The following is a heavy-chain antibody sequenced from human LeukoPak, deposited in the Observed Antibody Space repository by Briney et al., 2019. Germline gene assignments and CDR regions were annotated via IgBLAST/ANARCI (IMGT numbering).Heavy chain of an antibody. J-gene: IGHJ4*02. CDR1: GFTFRTYG. D-gene: IGHD2-8*01. CDR3: AREGIYCVNGVCYLDY. V-gene: IGHV3-20*04. Sequence: GGSLRLSCAGSGFTFRTYGMSWVRQAPGKGLEWVSGISWNGGNTGYADSVKGRFTISRDNAKNSLFLQVNSLRADDTAFYYCAREGIYCVNGVCYLDYWGQGTLVTVSS. CDR2: ISWNGGNT.